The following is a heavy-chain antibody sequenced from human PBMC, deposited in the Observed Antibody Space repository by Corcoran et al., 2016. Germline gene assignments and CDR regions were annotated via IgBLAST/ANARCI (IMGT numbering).Heavy chain of an antibody. V-gene: IGHV1-2*02. Sequence: QVQLVQSGAEVKKPGASVKVSCKASGYTFTGYFMHWVRQAPGQGLEWMGWINPNSGGTNYAQKFQGRVTMTRDTSISTAYMALSRLRSDDTAVYYCARGPPYYYDSSGYYYGTNWFDPWGQGTLVTVSS. CDR1: GYTFTGYF. D-gene: IGHD3-22*01. J-gene: IGHJ5*02. CDR3: ARGPPYYYDSSGYYYGTNWFDP. CDR2: INPNSGGT.